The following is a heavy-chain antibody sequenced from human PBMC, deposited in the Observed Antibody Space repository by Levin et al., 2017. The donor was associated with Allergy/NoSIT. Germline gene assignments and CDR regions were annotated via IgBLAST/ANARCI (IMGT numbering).Heavy chain of an antibody. CDR1: GFTFGDYA. J-gene: IGHJ3*01. V-gene: IGHV3-49*03. Sequence: GGSLRLSCRGFGFTFGDYAMGWFRQAPGKGLEWVGFIRRIGYGGTTEYAASVKGRFTISRDDSKSIAYLQMNSLKTEDTAVYYCTRNAHIVATPDAFDVWGQGTMVTVSS. CDR2: IRRIGYGGTT. D-gene: IGHD5-12*01. CDR3: TRNAHIVATPDAFDV.